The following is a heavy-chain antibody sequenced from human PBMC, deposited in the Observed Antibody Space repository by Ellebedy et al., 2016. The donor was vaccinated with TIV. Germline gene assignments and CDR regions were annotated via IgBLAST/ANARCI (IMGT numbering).Heavy chain of an antibody. CDR2: ISWNSGSI. J-gene: IGHJ4*02. Sequence: PGGSLRLSCAASGFSFDDYAMHWVRQAPGKGLEWVSGISWNSGSIGYADSVNGRFTISRDNARKSLYLHMNSLRAEDTALYYCAKGSTIALLTCVDYWGQGTLVTVSS. V-gene: IGHV3-9*01. CDR1: GFSFDDYA. CDR3: AKGSTIALLTCVDY. D-gene: IGHD1-1*01.